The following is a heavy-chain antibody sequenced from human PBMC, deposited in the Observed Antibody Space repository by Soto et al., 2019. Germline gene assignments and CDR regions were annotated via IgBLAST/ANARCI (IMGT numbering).Heavy chain of an antibody. CDR3: ARGSGSYLIYYFDH. V-gene: IGHV4-30-4*01. Sequence: QVQLLESGPGLVKPSQSLSLTCTVSGASFTSGDHYWSWIRQPPGRGLEWVGHIYDSGISYYNSSLNSRVTISLDTSEKQFSLKLSSVTAADTAVYYCARGSGSYLIYYFDHWGQGTLVTVSS. CDR1: GASFTSGDHY. J-gene: IGHJ4*02. D-gene: IGHD1-26*01. CDR2: IYDSGIS.